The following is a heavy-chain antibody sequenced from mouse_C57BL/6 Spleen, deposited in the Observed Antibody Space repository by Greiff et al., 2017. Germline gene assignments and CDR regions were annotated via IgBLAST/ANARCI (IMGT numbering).Heavy chain of an antibody. Sequence: VKLEESGPGLVQPSQSLSITCTVSGFSLTSYGVHWVRQSPGKGLEWLGVIWSGGSTDYNAAFISRLSISKDNSKSQVFFKMNSLQADDTAIYYCARRGTVVATDYAMDYWGQGTSVTVSS. V-gene: IGHV2-2*01. CDR1: GFSLTSYG. D-gene: IGHD1-1*01. CDR2: IWSGGST. J-gene: IGHJ4*01. CDR3: ARRGTVVATDYAMDY.